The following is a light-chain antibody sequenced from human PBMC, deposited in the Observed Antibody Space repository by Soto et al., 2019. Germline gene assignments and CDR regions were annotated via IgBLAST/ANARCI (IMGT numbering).Light chain of an antibody. J-gene: IGKJ3*01. V-gene: IGKV4-1*01. CDR2: WAS. Sequence: IVMTQSPDSLAVSLGERATINCKSSQSVLYSSSNKNYLAWYQQKPGQPPKLLIYWASTRESGVPDRFSGSGSGTDFTLTISSLQAEDVAVYYCQQYYSTPPVTFGPGTKVDIK. CDR1: QSVLYSSSNKNY. CDR3: QQYYSTPPVT.